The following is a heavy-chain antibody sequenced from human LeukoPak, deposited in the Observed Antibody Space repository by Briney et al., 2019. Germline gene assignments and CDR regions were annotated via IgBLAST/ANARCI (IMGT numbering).Heavy chain of an antibody. CDR3: AKSSTSSDDY. CDR2: ISYDGSNK. Sequence: GGSLRLSCAASGFTFSSYGMHWVRQAPGKGLEWVAVISYDGSNKYYADSVKGRFTISRDNSKNTLYLQMNSLRAEDTAVYYCAKSSTSSDDYWGQGTLVTVSS. D-gene: IGHD2-2*01. J-gene: IGHJ4*02. CDR1: GFTFSSYG. V-gene: IGHV3-30*18.